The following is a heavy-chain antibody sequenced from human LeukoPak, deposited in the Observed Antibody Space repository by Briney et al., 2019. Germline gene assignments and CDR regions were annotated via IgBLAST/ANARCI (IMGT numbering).Heavy chain of an antibody. J-gene: IGHJ4*02. CDR3: AKALEQETVIALDS. Sequence: GGSLGLSCAASGFTFRSFSMNWVRQAPGKGREWVSAISGSGGGTYYADSVKGRFTISRDNSKNTLYLQMNSLRAEDTSIYFCAKALEQETVIALDSWGQGTLVTVSS. CDR2: ISGSGGGT. D-gene: IGHD6-13*01. V-gene: IGHV3-23*01. CDR1: GFTFRSFS.